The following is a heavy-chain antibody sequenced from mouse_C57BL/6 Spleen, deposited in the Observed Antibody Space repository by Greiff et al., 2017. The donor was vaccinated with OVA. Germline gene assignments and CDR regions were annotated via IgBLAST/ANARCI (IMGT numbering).Heavy chain of an antibody. V-gene: IGHV3-6*01. CDR3: ARAFDV. CDR2: ISYDGSN. CDR1: GYSITSGYY. Sequence: EVQLQQSGPGLVKPSQSLSLTCSVTGYSITSGYYWNWIRQFPGNKLEWMGYISYDGSNNYNPSLKNRISITRDTSKNQFFLKLNSVTTEDTATYYCARAFDVWGTGTTVTVSS. J-gene: IGHJ1*03.